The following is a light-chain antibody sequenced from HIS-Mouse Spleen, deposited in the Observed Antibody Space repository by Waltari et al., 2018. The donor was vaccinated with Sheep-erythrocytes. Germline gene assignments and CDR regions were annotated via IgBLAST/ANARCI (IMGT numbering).Light chain of an antibody. CDR2: DVS. V-gene: IGLV2-11*01. J-gene: IGLJ1*01. Sequence: LTQPPSVSVSPGQSVTISCTGTSSDVGGYNYVSWYQQHPGKAPKLMIYDVSKRPSGVPDRFSGSKSGNTASLTISGLQAEDEADYYCCSYAGSYNHVFGTGTKVTVL. CDR1: SSDVGGYNY. CDR3: CSYAGSYNHV.